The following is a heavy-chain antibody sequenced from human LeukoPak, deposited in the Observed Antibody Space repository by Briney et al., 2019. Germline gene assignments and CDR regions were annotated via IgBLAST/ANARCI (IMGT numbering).Heavy chain of an antibody. CDR1: GLTFSSYS. CDR2: ISSSSSYI. CDR3: ARDRRKRYFDWYDFDY. J-gene: IGHJ4*02. Sequence: GGSLRLSCAASGLTFSSYSMNWVRQAPGKGLEWVSSISSSSSYIYYADSVKGRFTISRDNAKNSLYLQMNSLRAEDTAVYYCARDRRKRYFDWYDFDYWGQGTLVTVSS. V-gene: IGHV3-21*01. D-gene: IGHD3-9*01.